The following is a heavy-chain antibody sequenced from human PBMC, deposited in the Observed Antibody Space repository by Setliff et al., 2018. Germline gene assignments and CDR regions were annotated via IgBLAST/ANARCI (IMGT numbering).Heavy chain of an antibody. CDR3: AEGVGYSYGYDS. V-gene: IGHV1-69*06. D-gene: IGHD5-18*01. J-gene: IGHJ5*01. CDR1: GGTFSSYA. CDR2: IIPIFGTA. Sequence: SVKVSCKASGGTFSSYAISWVRQAPGQGLEWMGGIIPIFGTANYAQKFQGRVTITADKSTSTVYMEVSGLTSEDTAVYYCAEGVGYSYGYDSWGQGTLVTVSS.